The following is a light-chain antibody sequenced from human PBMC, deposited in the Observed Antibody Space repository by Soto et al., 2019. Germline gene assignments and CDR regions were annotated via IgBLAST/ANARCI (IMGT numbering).Light chain of an antibody. V-gene: IGLV2-14*01. J-gene: IGLJ2*01. Sequence: QSVLTQPASVSGSPGQSITFPCTGTSSDIGKSKYVSWFQQLPGEAPRLIIYEVNNRPSGISDRFSGSKSGNSASLTISGLQPEEESTYHCASQTYHNMGIFGDGT. CDR2: EVN. CDR3: ASQTYHNMGI. CDR1: SSDIGKSKY.